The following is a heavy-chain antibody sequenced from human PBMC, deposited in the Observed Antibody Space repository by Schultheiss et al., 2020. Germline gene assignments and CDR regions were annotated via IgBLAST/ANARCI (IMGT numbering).Heavy chain of an antibody. V-gene: IGHV3-30*18. Sequence: GGSLRLSCAASGFTFSSYGMHWVRQAPGKGLEWVAVISYDGSNKYYADSVKGRFTISRDNSKNTLYLQMNSLRAEDTAVYYCAKVRGPRVAGREVGGPLGDYWGQGTLVTVSS. CDR2: ISYDGSNK. J-gene: IGHJ4*02. D-gene: IGHD6-19*01. CDR1: GFTFSSYG. CDR3: AKVRGPRVAGREVGGPLGDY.